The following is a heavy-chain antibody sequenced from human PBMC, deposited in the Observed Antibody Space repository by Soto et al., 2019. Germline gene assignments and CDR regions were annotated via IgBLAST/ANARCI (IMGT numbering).Heavy chain of an antibody. CDR2: IYYSGST. CDR3: ARDRRRDGYKYFDY. D-gene: IGHD5-12*01. V-gene: IGHV4-31*03. CDR1: GGSISSGGYY. J-gene: IGHJ4*02. Sequence: SETLSLTCTVSGGSISSGGYYWSWIRQHPGKGLEWIGYIYYSGSTYYNPSLKSRVTISVDTSKNQFSLKLSSVTAADTAVYYCARDRRRDGYKYFDYWGQGTLVTVSS.